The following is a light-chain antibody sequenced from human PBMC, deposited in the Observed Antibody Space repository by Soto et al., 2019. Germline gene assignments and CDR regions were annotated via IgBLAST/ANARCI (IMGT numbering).Light chain of an antibody. CDR2: SDI. CDR1: RSNIGGNT. CDR3: AASDDSLKGLV. J-gene: IGLJ3*02. Sequence: QSVLTQPPSASGTPGQRVTISCSGSRSNIGGNTVNWYQQYPGAAHKLLIFSDIQRPSGGSDRFSGSKSVTSTSLAISGLQSEDVADYHCAASDDSLKGLVFGGGTKLTVL. V-gene: IGLV1-44*01.